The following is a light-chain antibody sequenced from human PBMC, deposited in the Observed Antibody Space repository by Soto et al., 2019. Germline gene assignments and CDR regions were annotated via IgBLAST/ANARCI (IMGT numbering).Light chain of an antibody. CDR1: Y. CDR3: QQSYSSSPIS. J-gene: IGKJ5*01. V-gene: IGKV1-39*01. CDR2: AAS. Sequence: YLSWYQHKPGKAPRLLISAASRLQTGVPPRFSVSGSRTEFTLTINSLRPEDLAAYSSQQSYSSSPISFGPGTRLEIK.